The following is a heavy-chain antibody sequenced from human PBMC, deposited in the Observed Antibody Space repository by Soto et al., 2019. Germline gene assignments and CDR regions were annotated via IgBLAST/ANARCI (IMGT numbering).Heavy chain of an antibody. CDR3: ARGGRRWYEGAH. V-gene: IGHV3-7*01. Sequence: EELLVESGGGLVQPGGSLRLSCGASGFNFRKYWMSWVRQAPGEGLEWVANIEEDGNDKYYVESVKGRCTIPGDNAKNSLDLEFTRVRAGQTAVYYCARGGRRWYEGAHWGQGALVIVSS. J-gene: IGHJ4*02. CDR2: IEEDGNDK. D-gene: IGHD6-13*01. CDR1: GFNFRKYW.